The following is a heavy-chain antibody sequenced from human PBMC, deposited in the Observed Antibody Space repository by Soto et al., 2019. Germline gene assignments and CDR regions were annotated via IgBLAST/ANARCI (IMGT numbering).Heavy chain of an antibody. J-gene: IGHJ4*02. CDR2: IYYSGST. CDR3: ARDSGGYNDHCFDY. V-gene: IGHV4-61*03. D-gene: IGHD6-25*01. CDR1: GGSVSSANYY. Sequence: PSETLSLTCAVSGGSVSSANYYWSWIRQPPGKGLEWIGYIYYSGSTNYNPSLTSRVTLSRDTSKNHFSLKLSSVTAADTAIYYRARDSGGYNDHCFDYWRRGTLVSVSS.